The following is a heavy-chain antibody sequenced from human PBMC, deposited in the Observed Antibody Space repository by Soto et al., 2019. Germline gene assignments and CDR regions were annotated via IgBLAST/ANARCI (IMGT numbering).Heavy chain of an antibody. D-gene: IGHD2-2*01. V-gene: IGHV4-59*05. CDR1: GGSISSYY. Sequence: SETLSLTCTVSGGSISSYYWSWIRQPLGKGLEWIGSIYYSGTTYYNPSLKSRVTISVDTSKNQFSLNLSSVTAADTAVYYCASPKIPFYNLFDSWGQGTLLTVSS. CDR3: ASPKIPFYNLFDS. CDR2: IYYSGTT. J-gene: IGHJ5*01.